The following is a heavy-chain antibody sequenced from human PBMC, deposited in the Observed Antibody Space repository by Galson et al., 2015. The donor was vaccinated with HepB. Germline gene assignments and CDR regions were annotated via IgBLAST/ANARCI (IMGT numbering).Heavy chain of an antibody. Sequence: CAISGDSVSSNSAAWNWIRQSPSRGLEWLGRTYYRSKWYNDYAVSVKSRITINPDTPKNQFSLQLNSVTPEDTAVYYCARATIVVVPAAIGAFDIWGQGTMVTVSS. CDR2: TYYRSKWYN. CDR3: ARATIVVVPAAIGAFDI. J-gene: IGHJ3*02. V-gene: IGHV6-1*01. D-gene: IGHD2-2*01. CDR1: GDSVSSNSAA.